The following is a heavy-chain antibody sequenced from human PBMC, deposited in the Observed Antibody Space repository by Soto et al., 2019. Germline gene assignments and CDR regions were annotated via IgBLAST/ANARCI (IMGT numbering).Heavy chain of an antibody. Sequence: SETLSLTCTVSGGSISSYYWSWIRQPPGKGLEWIGYIYYSGSTKYNPSLKSRVTISVDSSKNQFSLKLDSVTAADTAVYYCTRPRYDGSGTPFDYWGQGTLVTVSS. CDR2: IYYSGST. CDR3: TRPRYDGSGTPFDY. V-gene: IGHV4-59*08. CDR1: GGSISSYY. J-gene: IGHJ4*02. D-gene: IGHD3-22*01.